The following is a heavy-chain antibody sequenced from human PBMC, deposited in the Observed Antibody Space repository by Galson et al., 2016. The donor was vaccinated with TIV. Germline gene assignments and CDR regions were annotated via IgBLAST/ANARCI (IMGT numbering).Heavy chain of an antibody. D-gene: IGHD4-11*01. J-gene: IGHJ2*01. CDR2: IIPILGIA. Sequence: SVKVSCKASGGTFTRYAISWVRQAPGQGLEWMGRIIPILGIANYAQKFQGRVTITADKSTSTVYMELSSLRSDDTAVYYCATDQSNFCWVSYFDLWGRGALVVVSS. CDR3: ATDQSNFCWVSYFDL. CDR1: GGTFTRYA. V-gene: IGHV1-69*04.